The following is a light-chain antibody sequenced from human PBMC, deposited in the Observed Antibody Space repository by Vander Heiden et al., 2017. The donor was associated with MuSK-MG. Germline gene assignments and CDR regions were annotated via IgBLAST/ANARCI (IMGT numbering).Light chain of an antibody. CDR1: TGAVTRGYY. CDR2: STS. Sequence: QPVVTQEPSLTVSPGGTVTLTCASSTGAVTRGYYPNWFHQKPGQAPRALIYSTSNKHPGTPARFSGSPLGGKAALTLSGVQPEDEAEYDCLLYDGGYVVFGGGTKLTVL. V-gene: IGLV7-43*01. J-gene: IGLJ2*01. CDR3: LLYDGGYVV.